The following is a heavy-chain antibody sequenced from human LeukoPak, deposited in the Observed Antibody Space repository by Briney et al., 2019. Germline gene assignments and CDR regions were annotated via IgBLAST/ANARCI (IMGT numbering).Heavy chain of an antibody. D-gene: IGHD2-15*01. V-gene: IGHV1-3*01. J-gene: IGHJ6*02. CDR2: INPGNGDT. CDR1: GYTFTDYA. Sequence: ASVKVSCKGSGYTFTDYAVHWVRQAPGQRLEWLGWINPGNGDTKYSQNFQGRVTVTSDTSAATAYVELNGLTSEDTAVYYCARERWHCRVNCYSVYYYALDVWGQGTTVTVSS. CDR3: ARERWHCRVNCYSVYYYALDV.